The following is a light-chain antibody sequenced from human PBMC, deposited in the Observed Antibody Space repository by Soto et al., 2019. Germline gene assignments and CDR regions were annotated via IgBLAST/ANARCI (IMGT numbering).Light chain of an antibody. CDR2: SSS. CDR3: QQYDRSPWT. CDR1: QTISGTY. V-gene: IGKV3-20*01. Sequence: EIVLTQSPATLSLSPGERATLSCRASQTISGTYLAWYQQKPGQAPRLLIYSSSSRAAGVSDRFSGSGSGTDFSLTISRLEPEDFAVYYCQQYDRSPWTFGQGTKVDIK. J-gene: IGKJ1*01.